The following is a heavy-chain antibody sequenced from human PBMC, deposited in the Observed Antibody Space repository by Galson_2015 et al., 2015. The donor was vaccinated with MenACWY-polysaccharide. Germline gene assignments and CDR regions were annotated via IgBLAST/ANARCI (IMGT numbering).Heavy chain of an antibody. Sequence: TLSLTCTVSGGSISSGSYYWSWIRQPAGKGLEWIGRIYTSGSTNYNPSLKSRVTISVDTSKNQFSLKLSSVTAADTAVYYCARCDGPGSGHFDYWGQGTLVTVSS. V-gene: IGHV4-61*02. J-gene: IGHJ4*02. CDR3: ARCDGPGSGHFDY. CDR2: IYTSGST. D-gene: IGHD6-19*01. CDR1: GGSISSGSYY.